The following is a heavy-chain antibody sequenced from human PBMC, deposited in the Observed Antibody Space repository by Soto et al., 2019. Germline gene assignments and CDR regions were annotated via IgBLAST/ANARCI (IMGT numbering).Heavy chain of an antibody. D-gene: IGHD3-9*01. J-gene: IGHJ5*02. CDR1: GFTFSSYW. V-gene: IGHV3-74*01. CDR3: ARDSTTSVLRYFDWLLGWFDP. CDR2: INSDGSST. Sequence: EVQLVESGGGLVQPGGSLRLSCAASGFTFSSYWMHWVRQAPVKGLVWVSRINSDGSSTSYADSVKGRFTISRDNAKNTLYLQMNSRIAEDTAVYYCARDSTTSVLRYFDWLLGWFDPWGQGTLVTVSA.